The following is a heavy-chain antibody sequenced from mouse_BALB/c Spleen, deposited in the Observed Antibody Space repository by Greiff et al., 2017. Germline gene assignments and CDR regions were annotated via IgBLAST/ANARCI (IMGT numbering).Heavy chain of an antibody. V-gene: IGHV14-4*02. Sequence: VQLQQSGAELVRSGASVKLSCTASGFNIKDYYMHWVKQRPEQGLEWIGWIDPENGDTEYAPKFQGKATMTADTSSNTAYLQLSSLTSEDTAVYYCNAGTALMDYWGQGTSVTVSS. CDR2: IDPENGDT. CDR1: GFNIKDYY. D-gene: IGHD1-2*01. J-gene: IGHJ4*01. CDR3: NAGTALMDY.